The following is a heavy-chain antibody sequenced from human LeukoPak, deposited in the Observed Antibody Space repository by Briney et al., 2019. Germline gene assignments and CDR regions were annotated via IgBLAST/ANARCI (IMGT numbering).Heavy chain of an antibody. CDR2: INHSGST. D-gene: IGHD5-12*01. CDR3: ARGGIGLRLAAFDI. CDR1: GGSFSGYY. V-gene: IGHV4-34*01. J-gene: IGHJ3*02. Sequence: SETLSLTCAVYGGSFSGYYWSWIRQPPGKGLEWIGEINHSGSTNYNPSLKSRVTISVDTSKNQFPLKLSSVTAADTAVYYCARGGIGLRLAAFDIWGQGTMVTVSS.